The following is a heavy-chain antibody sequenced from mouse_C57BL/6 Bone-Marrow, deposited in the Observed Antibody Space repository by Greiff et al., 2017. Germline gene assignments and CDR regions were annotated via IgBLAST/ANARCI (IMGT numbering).Heavy chain of an antibody. D-gene: IGHD2-5*01. CDR1: GYTFTSYW. CDR2: IDPSDSYT. J-gene: IGHJ3*01. CDR3: ARWGPDSNYVFAY. Sequence: QVHVKQPGAELVKPGASVKLSCKASGYTFTSYWMQWVKQRPGQGLEWIGEIDPSDSYTNYNQKFKGKATLTVDTSSSTAYMQLSSLTSEDSAVYYCARWGPDSNYVFAYWGQGTLVTVSA. V-gene: IGHV1-50*01.